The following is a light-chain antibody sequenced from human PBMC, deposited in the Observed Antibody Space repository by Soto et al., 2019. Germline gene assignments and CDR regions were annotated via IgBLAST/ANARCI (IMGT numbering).Light chain of an antibody. V-gene: IGKV3-15*01. CDR1: QSVSSN. CDR2: GTS. J-gene: IGKJ1*01. Sequence: EIVMTQSPATLSVSPGERATLSCRASQSVSSNLAWYQQKPGQSPRLLIYGTSTRATGIPARFSDSGSGTEFTLTISSLQSEDFAVYYCHQYNFWPTFGQGTKVDIK. CDR3: HQYNFWPT.